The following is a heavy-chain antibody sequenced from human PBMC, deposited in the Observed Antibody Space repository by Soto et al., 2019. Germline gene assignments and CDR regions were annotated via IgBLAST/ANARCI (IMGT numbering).Heavy chain of an antibody. D-gene: IGHD4-4*01. J-gene: IGHJ6*03. CDR2: IIPILGRA. CDR3: ARDTLPMTTLTTYYYYYYMDV. Sequence: QVQLVQSGAEVKKPGSSVKVSCKASGGTFSSYTISWVRQAPGQGLEWMGRIIPILGRANYAQKFQGRVTSTADKSTSTAYMELSSLRPEDTAVSYCARDTLPMTTLTTYYYYYYMDVWGNGTTVTVSS. V-gene: IGHV1-69*08. CDR1: GGTFSSYT.